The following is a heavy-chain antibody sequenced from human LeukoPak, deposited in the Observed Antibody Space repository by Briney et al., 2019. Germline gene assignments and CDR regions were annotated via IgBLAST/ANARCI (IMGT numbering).Heavy chain of an antibody. CDR1: GFTFSSYG. Sequence: GRSLRLSCAASGFTFSSYGMHWVRQAPGKGLEWVAVISYDGSNKYYADSVKGRFTISRDNSKNTLYLQMNSLRAEDTAVYYCAREYQWLGYFDYWGQGTLVTVSS. D-gene: IGHD6-19*01. CDR3: AREYQWLGYFDY. CDR2: ISYDGSNK. V-gene: IGHV3-30*03. J-gene: IGHJ4*02.